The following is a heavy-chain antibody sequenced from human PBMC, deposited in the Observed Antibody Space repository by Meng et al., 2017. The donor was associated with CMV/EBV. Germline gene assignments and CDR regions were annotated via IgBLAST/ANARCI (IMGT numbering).Heavy chain of an antibody. Sequence: LTHWGSGLLKPSAPLSLPCAFYGGSFSGYYWSWIRQPPGKGLEWIGEINHSGSTNYNPSLKSRVTISVDTSKNQFSLKLSSVTAADTAVYYCARGGPNDSSGYYPYYFDYWGQGTLVTVSS. J-gene: IGHJ4*02. CDR3: ARGGPNDSSGYYPYYFDY. D-gene: IGHD3-22*01. CDR1: GGSFSGYY. V-gene: IGHV4-34*01. CDR2: INHSGST.